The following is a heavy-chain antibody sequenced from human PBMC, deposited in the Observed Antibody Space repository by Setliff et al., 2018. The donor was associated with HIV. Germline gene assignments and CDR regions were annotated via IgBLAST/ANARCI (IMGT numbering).Heavy chain of an antibody. CDR2: IWYDGSNK. CDR3: ARGPTSRYFDWSFSGARGTFNY. CDR1: GFTFSSYS. J-gene: IGHJ4*02. V-gene: IGHV3-33*08. Sequence: SLRLSCAASGFTFSSYSMNWVRQAPGKGLEWVAFIWYDGSNKYYADSVKGRFTISRDNSQNTVYLQSNSLRAEDTAVSYCARGPTSRYFDWSFSGARGTFNYWGQGTLVTVSS. D-gene: IGHD3-9*01.